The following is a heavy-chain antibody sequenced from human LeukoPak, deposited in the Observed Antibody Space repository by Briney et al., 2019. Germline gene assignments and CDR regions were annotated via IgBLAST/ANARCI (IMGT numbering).Heavy chain of an antibody. D-gene: IGHD1-26*01. CDR1: GFTFDDYG. CDR3: ARDRGGSYMYLQH. Sequence: GGSLRLSCAASGFTFDDYGMSWVRQAPGKGLEWVSGINRNGGSAGYADSVKGRFTISRDNVKNSLFLQMNSLRAEDTALYYRARDRGGSYMYLQHWGQGTLVTVSS. J-gene: IGHJ1*01. V-gene: IGHV3-20*04. CDR2: INRNGGSA.